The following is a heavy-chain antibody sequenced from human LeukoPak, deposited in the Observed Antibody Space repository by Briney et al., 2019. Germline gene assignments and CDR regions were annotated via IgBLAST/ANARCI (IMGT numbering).Heavy chain of an antibody. J-gene: IGHJ6*03. Sequence: PSETLSLTCAVYGGSFSGYYWSRIRQPPGKGLEWIGEINHSGSTNYNPSLKSRVTISVDTSKNQFSLKLSSVTAADTAVYYCARVSLRDYYYYYMDVWGKGTTVTISS. V-gene: IGHV4-34*01. CDR3: ARVSLRDYYYYYMDV. CDR2: INHSGST. CDR1: GGSFSGYY.